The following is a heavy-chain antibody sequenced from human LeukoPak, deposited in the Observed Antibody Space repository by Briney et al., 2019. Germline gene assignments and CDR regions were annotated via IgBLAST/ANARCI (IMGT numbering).Heavy chain of an antibody. V-gene: IGHV4-39*01. CDR2: IYYSGTT. Sequence: SETLSLTCKVSGGSISSSSYYWGWIRQSPGKGLEWIATIYYSGTTYYNPSLKTRVAIFVDTSKNQFSLKLSSVTAADTAVYYCARLVGAATDPFDYWGQGTWSPSPQ. J-gene: IGHJ4*02. CDR3: ARLVGAATDPFDY. CDR1: GGSISSSSYY. D-gene: IGHD1-26*01.